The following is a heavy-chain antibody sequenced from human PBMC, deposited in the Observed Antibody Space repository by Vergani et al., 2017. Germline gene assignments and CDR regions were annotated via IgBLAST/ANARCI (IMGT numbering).Heavy chain of an antibody. CDR2: IHPADSDT. Sequence: EVQLVQSGAEVKKPGESLKISCQISGYSFTNYWIGWVRQMPGKGLEWMGIIHPADSDTRYSPSFQGQVTIPVDKSISIAYLQRSSLRASDSAMYYCARLXGRDSSGSKYFDYWGQGTLVTVSS. CDR1: GYSFTNYW. J-gene: IGHJ4*02. V-gene: IGHV5-51*01. D-gene: IGHD3-22*01. CDR3: ARLXGRDSSGSKYFDY.